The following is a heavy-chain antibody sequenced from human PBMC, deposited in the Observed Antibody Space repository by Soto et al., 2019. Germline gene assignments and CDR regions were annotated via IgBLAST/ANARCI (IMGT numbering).Heavy chain of an antibody. Sequence: QVHLVQSGAEVQKPGSSVKVSCKASGGTFSSYAISWVRQAPGQGLEWMGGIIPSFGTANYAQKFQGRVTITADKSTSTAYMELSSLRSEDTAVYYCARDPTDCSSTSCSDYYYYGMDVWGQGTTVTVSS. V-gene: IGHV1-69*06. D-gene: IGHD2-2*01. J-gene: IGHJ6*02. CDR3: ARDPTDCSSTSCSDYYYYGMDV. CDR2: IIPSFGTA. CDR1: GGTFSSYA.